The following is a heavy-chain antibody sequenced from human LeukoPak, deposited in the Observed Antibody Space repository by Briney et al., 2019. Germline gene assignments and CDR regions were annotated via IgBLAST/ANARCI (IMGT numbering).Heavy chain of an antibody. CDR3: ATDIDSSGYYLFDY. CDR2: FDPEDGET. V-gene: IGHV1-24*01. Sequence: ASVKVSCKVSGYTLTELSMHWVRQAPGKGLEWMGGFDPEDGETIYAQKFQGRVTMTEDTSTDTAYMELSSLRSEDTAVYHCATDIDSSGYYLFDYWGQGTLVTVSS. J-gene: IGHJ4*02. CDR1: GYTLTELS. D-gene: IGHD3-22*01.